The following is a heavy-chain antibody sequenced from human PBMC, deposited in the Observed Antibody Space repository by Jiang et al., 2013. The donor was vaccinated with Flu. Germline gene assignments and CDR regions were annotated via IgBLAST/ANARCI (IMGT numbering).Heavy chain of an antibody. Sequence: GAEVKKPGESLKISCKGSGYTFTSYWISWVRQMPGKGLEWMGTIDPYDSYTNYSPSFQGHVTISADKSISTAYLQWSSLKASDTAMYYCARRTHYYDSSGRIFDYWGQGTLVTVSS. J-gene: IGHJ4*02. CDR3: ARRTHYYDSSGRIFDY. CDR1: GYTFTSYW. D-gene: IGHD3-22*01. V-gene: IGHV5-10-1*01. CDR2: IDPYDSYT.